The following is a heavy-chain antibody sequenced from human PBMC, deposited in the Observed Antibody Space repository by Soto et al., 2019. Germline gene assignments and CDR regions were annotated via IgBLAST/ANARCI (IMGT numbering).Heavy chain of an antibody. CDR1: GFTFSSYV. CDR3: AKGTHYDFVGGSSRYTPFDY. Sequence: EVQLLESGGGLVQPGGSLRLSCAASGFTFSSYVMSWVRQAPGKGLEWVSGISGGGGSTYYADPVKGRFTISRDNSKNTVYVQMKSLRAEDTAVYYCAKGTHYDFVGGSSRYTPFDYWGQGSLVTVSS. CDR2: ISGGGGST. V-gene: IGHV3-23*01. J-gene: IGHJ4*02. D-gene: IGHD3-16*02.